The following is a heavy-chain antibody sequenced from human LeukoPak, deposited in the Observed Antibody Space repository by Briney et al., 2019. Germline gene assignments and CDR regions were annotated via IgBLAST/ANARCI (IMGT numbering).Heavy chain of an antibody. Sequence: SETLSLTCTVSGGSISSSSYYWGWIRQPPGKGLEWIGSIYYSGSTYYNPSLKSRVTISVDTSKNKFSLKLSSVTSADTAVYYCATAYYYDSSGYYLFDYWGQGTLVTVSS. J-gene: IGHJ4*02. CDR1: GGSISSSSYY. D-gene: IGHD3-22*01. CDR3: ATAYYYDSSGYYLFDY. V-gene: IGHV4-39*01. CDR2: IYYSGST.